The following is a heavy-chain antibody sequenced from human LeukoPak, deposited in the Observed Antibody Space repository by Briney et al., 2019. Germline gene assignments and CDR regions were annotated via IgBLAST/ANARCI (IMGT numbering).Heavy chain of an antibody. V-gene: IGHV1-18*01. Sequence: ASVKVSCKASGYTFTSYGISRVRQAPGQGLEWMGWISAYNGNTNYAQKLQGRVTMTTDTSTSTAYMELRSLRSDDTAVYYCARDHPDYGDYVSPLDYWGQGTLVTVSS. CDR1: GYTFTSYG. J-gene: IGHJ4*02. D-gene: IGHD4-17*01. CDR3: ARDHPDYGDYVSPLDY. CDR2: ISAYNGNT.